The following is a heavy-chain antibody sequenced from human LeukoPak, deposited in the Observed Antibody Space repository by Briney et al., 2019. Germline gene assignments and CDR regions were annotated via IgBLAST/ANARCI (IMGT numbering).Heavy chain of an antibody. J-gene: IGHJ3*02. V-gene: IGHV4-59*01. CDR1: GGSISSYY. CDR3: ARSSSYYDSSGYYYYAAFDI. CDR2: IYYSGST. Sequence: SETLSLTCTVSGGSISSYYWSWIRQPPGKGLEWIGNIYYSGSTNYNPSLKSRVTISVDTSKNQFSLKLSSVTAADTAVYYCARSSSYYDSSGYYYYAAFDIWGQGTMVTVSS. D-gene: IGHD3-22*01.